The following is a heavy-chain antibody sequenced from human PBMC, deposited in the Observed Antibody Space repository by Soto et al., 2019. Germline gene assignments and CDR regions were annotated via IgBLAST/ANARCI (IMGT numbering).Heavy chain of an antibody. CDR3: AREGVDFWSGYYNYYFDY. J-gene: IGHJ4*02. D-gene: IGHD3-3*01. V-gene: IGHV3-33*01. Sequence: GGSLRLSCAASGFTFSSYGMHWVRQAPGKGLEWVAVIWYDGSNKYYADSVKGRFTISRDNSKNTLYRQMNSLRAEDTAVYYCAREGVDFWSGYYNYYFDYWGQGTLVTVSS. CDR2: IWYDGSNK. CDR1: GFTFSSYG.